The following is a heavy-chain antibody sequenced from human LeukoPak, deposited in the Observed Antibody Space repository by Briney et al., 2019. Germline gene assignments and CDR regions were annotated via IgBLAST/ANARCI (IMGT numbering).Heavy chain of an antibody. J-gene: IGHJ4*02. Sequence: GGSLRLSCAASGFTFSSYWMSWVRQAPGKGLEWVANIKQDGSEKYYVDSVKGRFTISRDNAKNSLYLQMNSLRAEDTAVYYCARRYYDYVWGSYRTYYFDYWGQGTLVTVSS. CDR2: IKQDGSEK. D-gene: IGHD3-16*01. V-gene: IGHV3-7*01. CDR1: GFTFSSYW. CDR3: ARRYYDYVWGSYRTYYFDY.